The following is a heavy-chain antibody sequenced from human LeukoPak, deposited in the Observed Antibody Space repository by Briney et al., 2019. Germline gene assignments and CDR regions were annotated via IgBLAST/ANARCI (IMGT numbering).Heavy chain of an antibody. D-gene: IGHD6-19*01. V-gene: IGHV3-23*01. CDR3: AKPISGGLAVTADWFHP. J-gene: IGHJ5*01. CDR1: GFAFNVYA. CDR2: INANSGTT. Sequence: GGSLRLSCAASGFAFNVYAMSWLRQPPGKGLEWASTINANSGTTSYAASVRGRFSISRDNSKSTLYLQLSTLRADDTATYYCAKPISGGLAVTADWFHPWGQGTLVVVSS.